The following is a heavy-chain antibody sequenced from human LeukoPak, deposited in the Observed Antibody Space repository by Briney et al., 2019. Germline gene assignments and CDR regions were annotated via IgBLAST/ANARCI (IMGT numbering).Heavy chain of an antibody. CDR3: AMAPCGPYSSTWKSALDY. D-gene: IGHD6-13*01. CDR2: IYYSGNT. Sequence: SETLSLTCTVSGASFNSGTYYWGWIRQPPGKGLEWIGTIYYSGNTNYNPSLNSRVTISVDTSKNQFSLKLTSVSAADTAVYYCAMAPCGPYSSTWKSALDYLGQGTLVIVSS. CDR1: GASFNSGTYY. V-gene: IGHV4-39*01. J-gene: IGHJ4*02.